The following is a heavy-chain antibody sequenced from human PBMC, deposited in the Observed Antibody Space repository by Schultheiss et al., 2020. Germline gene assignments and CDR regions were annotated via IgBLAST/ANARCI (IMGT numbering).Heavy chain of an antibody. D-gene: IGHD2-2*01. V-gene: IGHV4-59*08. Sequence: SETLSLTCTVSGGSISSYYWSWIRQHPGKGLEWIGYIYYSGSTYYNPSLKSRVTISVDTSKNQFSLKLSSVTAADTAVYYCARRGSSTNYYGRDVWGKGNTGTVAS. J-gene: IGHJ6*04. CDR1: GGSISSYY. CDR3: ARRGSSTNYYGRDV. CDR2: IYYSGST.